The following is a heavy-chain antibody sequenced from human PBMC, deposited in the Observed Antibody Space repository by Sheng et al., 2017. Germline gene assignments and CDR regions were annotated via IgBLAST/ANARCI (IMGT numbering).Heavy chain of an antibody. CDR1: GYTFTSYG. D-gene: IGHD3-9*01. CDR2: ISAYNGNT. CDR3: ARSRDYDILTGYYYNWFDP. V-gene: IGHV1-18*01. Sequence: QVQLVQSGAEVKKPGASVKVSCKASGYTFTSYGISWVRQAPGQGLEWMGWISAYNGNTNYAQKLQGRVTMTTDTSTSTAYMELRSLRSDDTAVYYCARSRDYDILTGYYYNWFDPWGQGTLVTVSS. J-gene: IGHJ5*02.